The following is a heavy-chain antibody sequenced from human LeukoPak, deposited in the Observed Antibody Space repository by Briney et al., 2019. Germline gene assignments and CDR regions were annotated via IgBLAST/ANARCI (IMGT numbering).Heavy chain of an antibody. CDR2: ISSSSSNT. Sequence: GGSLRLSCVASGFSFSTYYMSWIRQPPGRGLEWDSYISSSSSNTYYAESVKGRFTISRDNAKNSLFLQMNSLRAEDTAVYYCARDPPYYYDAFDIWGQGTMVTVSS. CDR3: ARDPPYYYDAFDI. J-gene: IGHJ3*02. D-gene: IGHD3-10*01. CDR1: GFSFSTYY. V-gene: IGHV3-11*06.